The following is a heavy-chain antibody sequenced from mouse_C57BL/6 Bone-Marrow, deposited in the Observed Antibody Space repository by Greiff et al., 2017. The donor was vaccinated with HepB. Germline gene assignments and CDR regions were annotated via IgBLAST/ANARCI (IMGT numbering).Heavy chain of an antibody. D-gene: IGHD1-1*01. CDR1: GYTFTDYY. J-gene: IGHJ2*01. CDR2: INPNNGGT. Sequence: EVQLQQSGPELVKPGASVKISCKASGYTFTDYYMNWVKQSHGKSLEWIGDINPNNGGTSYNQKFKGKATLTVDKSSSTAYMELRSLTSEDSAVYYCARSFWMNYGSRRDYWGQGTTLTVSS. CDR3: ARSFWMNYGSRRDY. V-gene: IGHV1-26*01.